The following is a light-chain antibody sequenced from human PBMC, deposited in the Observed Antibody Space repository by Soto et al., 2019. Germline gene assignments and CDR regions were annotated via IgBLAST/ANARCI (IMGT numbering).Light chain of an antibody. CDR1: QSVRSN. CDR3: QQYNVWPLT. Sequence: EIVMTQSPATLSVSPGESATLSCRASQSVRSNLAWYQQKPGQAPRLLIYGASTRATGIPARFSGSGSGTEFTLTISSLQSEDFAVYHCQQYNVWPLTFGQGTKLEIK. V-gene: IGKV3-15*01. CDR2: GAS. J-gene: IGKJ2*01.